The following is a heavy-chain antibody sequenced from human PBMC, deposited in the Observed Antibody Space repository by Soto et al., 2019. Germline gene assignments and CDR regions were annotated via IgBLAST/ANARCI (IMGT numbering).Heavy chain of an antibody. D-gene: IGHD2-2*01. J-gene: IGHJ4*02. Sequence: QVQLVQSGAEVKKPGSSVKVSCKASGGPFSDYSINWVRQAPGQGLEWMGGIIPIFTTPNYAQKFQGRVTITADKSTSTAYMELSNLRSEDTALYYCARDVGEHCSATRCYGGDSWGQGTPVTVSS. V-gene: IGHV1-69*06. CDR3: ARDVGEHCSATRCYGGDS. CDR1: GGPFSDYS. CDR2: IIPIFTTP.